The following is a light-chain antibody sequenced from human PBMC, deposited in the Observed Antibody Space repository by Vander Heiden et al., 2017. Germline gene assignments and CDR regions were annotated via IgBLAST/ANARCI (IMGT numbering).Light chain of an antibody. CDR1: QGITNY. CDR3: QQCYSIPYT. J-gene: IGKJ2*01. V-gene: IGKV1D-8*01. Sequence: IRMTQSPSSLSASTGDRVTITCRMSQGITNYLAWYQQKPGKAPKLLIYAASSLQSGVPSRFSGSGSGTDFTLTISCLQSEDFATYYCQQCYSIPYTFGQGTKLEIK. CDR2: AAS.